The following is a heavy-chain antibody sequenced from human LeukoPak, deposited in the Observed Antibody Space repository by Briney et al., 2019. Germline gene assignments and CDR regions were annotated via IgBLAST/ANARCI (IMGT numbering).Heavy chain of an antibody. J-gene: IGHJ4*02. Sequence: GGSLRLSCAASGFTFSDYYMSWIRQAPEKGLEWVSNINWNGNNIGYADSVRGRFTISRDNAKNSVYLHMNSLRAEDTALYYCARGLMGGYPYFDYWGQGTLVTVSS. V-gene: IGHV3-20*04. CDR2: INWNGNNI. D-gene: IGHD3-22*01. CDR1: GFTFSDYY. CDR3: ARGLMGGYPYFDY.